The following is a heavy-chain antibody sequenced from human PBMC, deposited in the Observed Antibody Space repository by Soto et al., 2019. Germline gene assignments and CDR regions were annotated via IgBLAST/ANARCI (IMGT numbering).Heavy chain of an antibody. CDR2: IGGEAVST. Sequence: PGGSLRLSCEASGFIFSTYAMSWVRQGPGKGLEWVSVIGGEAVSTNCADSVKGRCTVSRDNSKNTVYLQLNSLRAEDTAVYYCAKNYGFDYWGQGTLVTVSS. CDR3: AKNYGFDY. V-gene: IGHV3-23*01. J-gene: IGHJ4*02. D-gene: IGHD3-10*01. CDR1: GFIFSTYA.